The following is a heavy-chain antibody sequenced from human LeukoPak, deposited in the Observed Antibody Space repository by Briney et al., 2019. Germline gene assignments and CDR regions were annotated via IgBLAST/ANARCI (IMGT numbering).Heavy chain of an antibody. CDR2: IKSKTDGGTT. V-gene: IGHV3-15*01. Sequence: NPGGSLRLSCAASGFTFSNAWMSRVRQAPGKGLEWVGRIKSKTDGGTTDYAAPVKGRFTISRDDSKNTLYLQMNSLKTEDTAVYYCTTEPTGYCSGGSCYDYYYYMDVWGKGTTVTVSS. D-gene: IGHD2-15*01. J-gene: IGHJ6*03. CDR3: TTEPTGYCSGGSCYDYYYYMDV. CDR1: GFTFSNAW.